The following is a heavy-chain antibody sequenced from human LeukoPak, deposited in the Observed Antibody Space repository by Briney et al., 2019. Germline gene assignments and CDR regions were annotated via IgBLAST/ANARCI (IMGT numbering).Heavy chain of an antibody. J-gene: IGHJ4*02. D-gene: IGHD6-19*01. CDR1: GFTFGSCA. V-gene: IGHV3-23*01. CDR2: ISGSGGST. CDR3: AKDHSGWYGDFDY. Sequence: HPGGSLRLSCAASGFTFGSCAMSWVRQAPGKGLEWVSAISGSGGSTYYADSVKGRFTISRDNSKNTLYLQMNSLRAEDTAVYYCAKDHSGWYGDFDYWGQGTLVTVSS.